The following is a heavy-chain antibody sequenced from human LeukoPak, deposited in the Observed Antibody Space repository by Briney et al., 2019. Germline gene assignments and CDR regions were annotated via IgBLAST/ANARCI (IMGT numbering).Heavy chain of an antibody. CDR1: GFAVSSNY. J-gene: IGHJ4*02. Sequence: PGGSLTLSCPASGFAVSSNYMSWVRQAPGKGLEWVSLIYSGGRTYYADSLKGRFTISRDNSKNTVYLQMDSLRAEDTAVYYCASGYCSGDSCYGFDYWGQGTLVTVSS. D-gene: IGHD2-15*01. V-gene: IGHV3-53*01. CDR2: IYSGGRT. CDR3: ASGYCSGDSCYGFDY.